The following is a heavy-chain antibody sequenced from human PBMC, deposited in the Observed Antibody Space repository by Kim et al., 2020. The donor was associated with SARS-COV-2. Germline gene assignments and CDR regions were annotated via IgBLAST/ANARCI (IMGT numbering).Heavy chain of an antibody. D-gene: IGHD4-17*01. Sequence: GGSLRLSCAASGFIFSDYSMNWVRQAPGKGLEWISYVNPSSSTIFHADSVKGRFTISRDNAKNSLYLQMHNLRDEDTAVYYCAREYIPSYGDYYFYYWGQGALVTVHS. CDR1: GFIFSDYS. V-gene: IGHV3-48*02. CDR3: AREYIPSYGDYYFYY. CDR2: VNPSSSTI. J-gene: IGHJ4*02.